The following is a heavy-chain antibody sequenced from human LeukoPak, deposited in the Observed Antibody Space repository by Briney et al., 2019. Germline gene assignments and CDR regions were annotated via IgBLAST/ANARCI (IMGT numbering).Heavy chain of an antibody. Sequence: GASVKVSCKASGYTFTSYDINWVRQATGQGLEWMGWMNPNCGNTGYAQKFQGRVTMTRNTSISTAYMELSSLRFEDTAVYYCARGAYYYYYMDVWGKGTTVTVSS. CDR2: MNPNCGNT. CDR1: GYTFTSYD. J-gene: IGHJ6*03. V-gene: IGHV1-8*01. CDR3: ARGAYYYYYMDV.